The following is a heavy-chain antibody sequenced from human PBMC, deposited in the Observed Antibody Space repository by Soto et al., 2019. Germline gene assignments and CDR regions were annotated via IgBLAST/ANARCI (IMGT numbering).Heavy chain of an antibody. Sequence: ASVKVSCKASGYTFTSYYMHWVRQAPGQGLEWMGIINPSGGSTSYAQKFQGRVTMTRDTSTSTVYMELSSLRSEDTAVYYCARAPLKPYCSGGSCYENRDWFDPWGQGTLVTVSS. CDR2: INPSGGST. CDR1: GYTFTSYY. D-gene: IGHD2-15*01. J-gene: IGHJ5*02. V-gene: IGHV1-46*01. CDR3: ARAPLKPYCSGGSCYENRDWFDP.